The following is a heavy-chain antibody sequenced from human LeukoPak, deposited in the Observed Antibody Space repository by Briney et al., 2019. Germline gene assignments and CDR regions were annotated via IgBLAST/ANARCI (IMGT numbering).Heavy chain of an antibody. J-gene: IGHJ4*02. CDR3: AKELTTERTPGVDS. Sequence: GGSLRLSCAASGFTFSSYWMHWVRQAPGKGLVWVSRINSDGSSTSYADSVKGRFTISRDNSKKTLYLQVNSLRAEDTAVYFCAKELTTERTPGVDSWGQGTLVTVSS. D-gene: IGHD4-17*01. CDR1: GFTFSSYW. CDR2: INSDGSST. V-gene: IGHV3-74*01.